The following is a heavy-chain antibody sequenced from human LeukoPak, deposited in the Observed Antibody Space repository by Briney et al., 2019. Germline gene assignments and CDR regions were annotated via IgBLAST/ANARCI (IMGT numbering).Heavy chain of an antibody. V-gene: IGHV4-34*01. D-gene: IGHD1-26*01. CDR2: INHSGNT. CDR1: GGSFSGYY. CDR3: ARRPRNSGTYDGPPGLDY. Sequence: SETLSLTCAVYGGSFSGYYWSWIRQPPGKGLEWIGEINHSGNTNYNPSLKSRVTISVDTSENQFSLKLNSVTAADTSVYYCARRPRNSGTYDGPPGLDYWGQGTLVTVSS. J-gene: IGHJ4*02.